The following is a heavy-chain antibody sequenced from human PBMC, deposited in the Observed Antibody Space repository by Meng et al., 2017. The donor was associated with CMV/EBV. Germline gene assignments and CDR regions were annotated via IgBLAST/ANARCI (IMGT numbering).Heavy chain of an antibody. D-gene: IGHD1-26*01. Sequence: SQTLSLTCAVYGGSFSGYYWSWIRQPPGKGLEWIGEINHSGSTNYNPSLKSRVTISVDTSKNQFSLKLSSVTAADTAVHYCARGYPYSGSYYWGQGTLVTVSS. CDR2: INHSGST. V-gene: IGHV4-34*01. J-gene: IGHJ4*02. CDR3: ARGYPYSGSYY. CDR1: GGSFSGYY.